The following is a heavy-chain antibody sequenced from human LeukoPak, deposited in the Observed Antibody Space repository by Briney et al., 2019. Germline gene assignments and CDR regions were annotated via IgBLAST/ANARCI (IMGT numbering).Heavy chain of an antibody. CDR1: GGTFSSYA. Sequence: ASVKVSCKASGGTFSSYAINWVRQATGQGLEWLGWMSPNSGDTGYAQKFQGRVTMISDSSISTAYMELSSLRSEDTAIYYCVRTPPNWGFDYWGQGTLVTVSS. V-gene: IGHV1-8*02. D-gene: IGHD7-27*01. J-gene: IGHJ4*02. CDR3: VRTPPNWGFDY. CDR2: MSPNSGDT.